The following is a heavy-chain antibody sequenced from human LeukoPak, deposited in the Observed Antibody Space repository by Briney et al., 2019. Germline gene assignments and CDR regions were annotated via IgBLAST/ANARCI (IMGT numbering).Heavy chain of an antibody. V-gene: IGHV3-11*04. D-gene: IGHD1-7*01. CDR2: IRSSGTST. CDR3: ARMNYVSSGWGAPFDY. CDR1: GFTFSDYY. Sequence: PGGSLRLSCAASGFTFSDYYMSWIRQAPGKGLEWVSYIRSSGTSTDYTGSVKGRFTISRDNAKNSLYLQMNSLRAEDTAVYYCARMNYVSSGWGAPFDYWGQGTLVTVSS. J-gene: IGHJ4*02.